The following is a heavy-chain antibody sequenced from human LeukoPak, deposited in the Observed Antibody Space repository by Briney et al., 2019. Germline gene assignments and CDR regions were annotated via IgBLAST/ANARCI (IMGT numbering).Heavy chain of an antibody. D-gene: IGHD6-13*01. J-gene: IGHJ4*02. Sequence: GASVKVSCKASGGTFSSYAISWVRQAPGQGLEWMGGIIPIFGTANYAQKFQGRVTMTRDMSTSTVYMKLSSLRSEDTAVYYCAREGVAAGTGSLDYWGQGTLVTVSS. V-gene: IGHV1-69*05. CDR1: GGTFSSYA. CDR2: IIPIFGTA. CDR3: AREGVAAGTGSLDY.